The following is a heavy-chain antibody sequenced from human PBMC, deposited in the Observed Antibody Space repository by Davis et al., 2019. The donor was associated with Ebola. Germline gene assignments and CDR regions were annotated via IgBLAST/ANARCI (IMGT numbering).Heavy chain of an antibody. CDR1: GFIFSNYW. Sequence: PGGSLRLSCAASGFIFSNYWMSWVRQAPGKGLEWVANIKQDGSEKYYVDSVKGRFTISRDNAKNSLSLQMNSLRAEDTAVYYCARDSSDAALYRMDVWGQGTTVTVSS. J-gene: IGHJ6*02. V-gene: IGHV3-7*01. D-gene: IGHD6-6*01. CDR2: IKQDGSEK. CDR3: ARDSSDAALYRMDV.